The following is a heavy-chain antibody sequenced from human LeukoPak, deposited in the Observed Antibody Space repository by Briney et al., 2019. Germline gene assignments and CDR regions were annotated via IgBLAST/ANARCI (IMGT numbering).Heavy chain of an antibody. V-gene: IGHV4-39*07. Sequence: SETLSLTCTVSGGSISSSSYYWGWIRQPPGKGLEWIGEIYHSGSTNYNPSLKSRVTISVDKSKNQFSLKLSSVTAADTAVYYCASSFSSGWYGYYGMDVWGQGTTVTVSS. CDR1: GGSISSSSYY. D-gene: IGHD6-19*01. J-gene: IGHJ6*02. CDR3: ASSFSSGWYGYYGMDV. CDR2: IYHSGST.